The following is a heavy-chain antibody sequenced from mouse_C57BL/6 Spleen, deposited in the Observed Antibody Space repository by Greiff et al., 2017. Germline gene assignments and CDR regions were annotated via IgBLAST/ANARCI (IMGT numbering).Heavy chain of an antibody. Sequence: QVQLQQPGAELVKPGASVKLSCKASGYTFTSYWMPWVKQRPGQGLEWIGMIHPNSGSTNYNEKFKSKAILTVDKSSSPAYMQLSSLTSGDSAVYYGARSLGVYTMDYWGQGTSVTFSS. CDR1: GYTFTSYW. V-gene: IGHV1-64*01. CDR3: ARSLGVYTMDY. CDR2: IHPNSGST. J-gene: IGHJ4*01. D-gene: IGHD3-1*01.